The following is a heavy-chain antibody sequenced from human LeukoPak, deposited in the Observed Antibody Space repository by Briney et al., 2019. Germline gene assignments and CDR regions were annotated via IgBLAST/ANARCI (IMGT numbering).Heavy chain of an antibody. V-gene: IGHV4-59*01. Sequence: SETLSLTCTVSGGSISSYYWSWIRQPPGKGLEWIGYIYYSGSTNYNPSLKSRVTISVDTSKNQFSLKLSSVTAADTAVYYCARDPSNWGGYFDYWGQGTLVTVSS. J-gene: IGHJ4*02. D-gene: IGHD7-27*01. CDR3: ARDPSNWGGYFDY. CDR2: IYYSGST. CDR1: GGSISSYY.